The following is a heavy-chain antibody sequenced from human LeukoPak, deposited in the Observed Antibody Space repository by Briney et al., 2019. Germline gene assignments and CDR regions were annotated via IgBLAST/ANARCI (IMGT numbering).Heavy chain of an antibody. Sequence: SETLSLTCTVSGYSITSGYYWGWIRQPPGKGLEWIGSIYHSGSSDYNPSLKSRVTISVETSKNQFSLKLSSVTAADTAVYYWAMGPPFNPWGQGTPVTVSS. CDR2: IYHSGSS. V-gene: IGHV4-38-2*02. J-gene: IGHJ5*02. CDR1: GYSITSGYY. CDR3: AMGPPFNP.